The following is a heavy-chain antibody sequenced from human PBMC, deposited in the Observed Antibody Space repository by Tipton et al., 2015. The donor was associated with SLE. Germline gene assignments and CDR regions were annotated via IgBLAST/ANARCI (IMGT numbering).Heavy chain of an antibody. Sequence: TLSLTCTVSGGSISSGGYSWSWIRQPPGKGLEWIGTIYHSGDTFYNPSLKSRLTISMDKSKNQYSLKLSSVTAADTAVYYCVREGRDGYNYDVWGQGTTVTVSS. D-gene: IGHD5-24*01. CDR2: IYHSGDT. CDR1: GGSISSGGYS. CDR3: VREGRDGYNYDV. V-gene: IGHV4-30-2*01. J-gene: IGHJ6*02.